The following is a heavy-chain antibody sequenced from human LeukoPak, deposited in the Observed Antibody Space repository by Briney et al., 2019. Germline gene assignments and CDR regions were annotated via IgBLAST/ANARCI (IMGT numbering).Heavy chain of an antibody. CDR1: GFTFSSYS. Sequence: GGSLRLSCAASGFTFSSYSMNWVRQAPGKGLEWVSYISSSSGTIFYAHSVKGRFTISRDNAKNSLYLEMSSLRDEDTSVYYCARDLDYWGQGTLVTVSS. CDR3: ARDLDY. J-gene: IGHJ4*02. CDR2: ISSSSGTI. V-gene: IGHV3-48*02.